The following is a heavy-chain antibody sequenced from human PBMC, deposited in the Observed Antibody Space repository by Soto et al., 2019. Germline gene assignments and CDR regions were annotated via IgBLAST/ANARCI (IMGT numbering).Heavy chain of an antibody. CDR1: GFTFSSYV. CDR3: AKDESNDSSGYYGY. CDR2: ISTSGGST. Sequence: PGGSLRLSCAASGFTFSSYVMSWLRQAPGKGLDWVSTISTSGGSTFYGDSVKGRFTISRDNSKNTLYLRMSSLRAEDTAVYYCAKDESNDSSGYYGYWGQGTLVTVSS. V-gene: IGHV3-23*01. J-gene: IGHJ4*02. D-gene: IGHD3-22*01.